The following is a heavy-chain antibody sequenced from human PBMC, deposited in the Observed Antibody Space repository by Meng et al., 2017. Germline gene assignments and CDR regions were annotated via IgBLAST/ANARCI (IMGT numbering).Heavy chain of an antibody. V-gene: IGHV3-30*07. Sequence: QVQLVASGGGVVQTGRSLSLSCAASGFTFSSYAMHWVRQAPGKGLEWVAVISYDGSNKYYADSVKGRFTISRDNSKNTLYLQMNSLRAEDTAVYYCARDKQTDYWGQGTLVTVSS. CDR3: ARDKQTDY. CDR1: GFTFSSYA. CDR2: ISYDGSNK. J-gene: IGHJ4*02.